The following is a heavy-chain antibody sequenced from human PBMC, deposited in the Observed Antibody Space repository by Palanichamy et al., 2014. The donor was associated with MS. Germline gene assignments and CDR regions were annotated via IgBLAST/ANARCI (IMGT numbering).Heavy chain of an antibody. CDR3: ARQGSELAGTYYYYYGMDV. D-gene: IGHD6-19*01. Sequence: QLQLQESGPGLVKPSRPCPSPALSLVAPSAVVITTGAGSASPQGRGVEWIGSIYYSGTTYYNPSLKSRVTISVDTSKNQFSLKLSSVTAADTAVYYCARQGSELAGTYYYYYGMDVWGQGTTVTVSS. V-gene: IGHV4-39*01. J-gene: IGHJ6*02. CDR1: VAPSAVVITT. CDR2: IYYSGTT.